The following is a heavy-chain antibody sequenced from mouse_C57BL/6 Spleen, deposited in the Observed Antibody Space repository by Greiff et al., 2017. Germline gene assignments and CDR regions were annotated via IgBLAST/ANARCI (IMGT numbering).Heavy chain of an antibody. CDR2: INPGSGGT. CDR1: GYAFTNYL. J-gene: IGHJ2*01. Sequence: QVQLQQSGAELVRPGTSVKVSCKASGYAFTNYLMEWVKQRPGQGLEWIGVINPGSGGTNYNEKFKGKATLTADKSSSTAYMQLSSLTSEDSAVYFCARFHDGYYDYWGQGTTLTVSS. V-gene: IGHV1-54*01. CDR3: ARFHDGYYDY. D-gene: IGHD2-3*01.